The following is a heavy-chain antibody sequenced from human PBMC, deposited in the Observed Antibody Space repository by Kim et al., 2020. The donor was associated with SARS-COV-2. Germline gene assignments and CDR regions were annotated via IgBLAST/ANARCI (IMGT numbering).Heavy chain of an antibody. V-gene: IGHV4-59*01. CDR3: AGGFGY. Sequence: SETLSLTCTVSGGTISSYYWSWIRQPPGKGLEWIGYIYYSGSTNYNPSHKSRVTISVDTSTHQFSLKLSSVTAADKAVYYCAGGFGYWGQGRLVTAAS. D-gene: IGHD3-3*01. J-gene: IGHJ4*02. CDR1: GGTISSYY. CDR2: IYYSGST.